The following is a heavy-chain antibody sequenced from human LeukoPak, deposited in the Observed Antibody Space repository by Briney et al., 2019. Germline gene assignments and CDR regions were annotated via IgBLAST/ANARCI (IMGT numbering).Heavy chain of an antibody. CDR3: ANRAYDSSGYYFDY. J-gene: IGHJ4*02. CDR1: GFTFSSYA. CDR2: ISGSGGST. Sequence: GGSLRLSCAASGFTFSSYAMSWVRQAPGKGLEWVSAISGSGGSTYYADSVKGRFTISRDNSKNTLYLQMNSLRAEDTAVYYYANRAYDSSGYYFDYWGQGTLVTVSS. V-gene: IGHV3-23*01. D-gene: IGHD3-22*01.